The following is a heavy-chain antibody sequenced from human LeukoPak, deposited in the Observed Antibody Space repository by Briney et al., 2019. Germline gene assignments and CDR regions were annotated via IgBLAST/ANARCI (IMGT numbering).Heavy chain of an antibody. D-gene: IGHD6-19*01. CDR1: GYTFTGYY. CDR3: ARGRGSGHKENWFDP. J-gene: IGHJ5*02. Sequence: GASVKASCKASGYTFTGYYMHWVRQAPGQGLEWMGWMNPNSGNTGYTQKFQGRVTMTRNTSISTAYMELSSLRSEDTAVYYCARGRGSGHKENWFDPWGQGTLVTVSS. CDR2: MNPNSGNT. V-gene: IGHV1-8*02.